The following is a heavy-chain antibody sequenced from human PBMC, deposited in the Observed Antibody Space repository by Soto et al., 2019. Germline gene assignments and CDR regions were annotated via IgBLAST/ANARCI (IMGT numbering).Heavy chain of an antibody. Sequence: VGSLRLSCAATGFSFAGYALTWVRQAPGKGLEWLSAVSGGGASTYYADSVRGRFSISRDVSGNMIYLQLNRLTAGDTATYYCAKTQTFNGYYGGFDAWGQGTRVTVS. CDR3: AKTQTFNGYYGGFDA. D-gene: IGHD3-3*01. J-gene: IGHJ4*02. CDR2: VSGGGAST. CDR1: GFSFAGYA. V-gene: IGHV3-23*01.